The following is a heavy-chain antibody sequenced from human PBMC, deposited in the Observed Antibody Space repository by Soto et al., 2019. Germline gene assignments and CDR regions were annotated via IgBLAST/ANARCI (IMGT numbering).Heavy chain of an antibody. Sequence: QVQLVQSGAEVKKPGASVKVSCKACGYTFTSCGISWVRRAPGQGLEWMGWISAYNGNTNYAQKLQGRVTMTTDTSTSTAYMERRSLRSDDTAVYYCARDHFTIVLVPAAMSFGPHYGKDVW. J-gene: IGHJ6*01. CDR1: GYTFTSCG. CDR2: ISAYNGNT. V-gene: IGHV1-18*01. CDR3: ARDHFTIVLVPAAMSFGPHYGKDV. D-gene: IGHD2-2*01.